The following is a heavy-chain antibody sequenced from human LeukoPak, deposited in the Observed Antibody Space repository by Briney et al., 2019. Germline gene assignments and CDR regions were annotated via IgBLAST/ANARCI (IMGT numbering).Heavy chain of an antibody. V-gene: IGHV1-2*06. J-gene: IGHJ4*02. CDR3: ARSKKFCRGGSCDFDS. CDR2: INPHSGDT. Sequence: GASVKVSCKASGYTFTGYYIYWVRQAPGQGLEWMGRINPHSGDTNSAQKFQGRVTVTRDTSISTAYMELSRLTSDDTAVYFCARSKKFCRGGSCDFDSWGRGTLVTVSS. CDR1: GYTFTGYY. D-gene: IGHD2-15*01.